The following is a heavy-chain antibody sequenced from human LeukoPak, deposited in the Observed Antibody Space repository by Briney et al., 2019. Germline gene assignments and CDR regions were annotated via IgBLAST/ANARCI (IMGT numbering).Heavy chain of an antibody. CDR1: GFTVSSNS. Sequence: TGGSLRLSCTVSGFTVSSNSMSWVRQAPGKGLEWVSAISGSGGSTYYADSVKGRFTISRDNSKNTLYLQMNSLRAEDTAVYYCAKTPGGGSYYYYYYYMDVWGKGTTVTASS. CDR2: ISGSGGST. CDR3: AKTPGGGSYYYYYYYMDV. V-gene: IGHV3-23*01. J-gene: IGHJ6*03. D-gene: IGHD1-26*01.